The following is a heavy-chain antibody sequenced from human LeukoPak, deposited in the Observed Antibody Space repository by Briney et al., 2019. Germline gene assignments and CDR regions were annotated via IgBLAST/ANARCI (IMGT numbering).Heavy chain of an antibody. J-gene: IGHJ5*02. D-gene: IGHD3-16*02. Sequence: PSETLSLTCTVSGYSISSGYYWGWIRQPPGKGLEWIGSIYYSGSTYYNPSLKSRVIISVDTSKNQFSLKLSSVTAADTAVYYCARHDTPREYYDYVWGSYRYPYNWFDPWGQGTLVTVSS. CDR3: ARHDTPREYYDYVWGSYRYPYNWFDP. V-gene: IGHV4-38-2*02. CDR1: GYSISSGYY. CDR2: IYYSGST.